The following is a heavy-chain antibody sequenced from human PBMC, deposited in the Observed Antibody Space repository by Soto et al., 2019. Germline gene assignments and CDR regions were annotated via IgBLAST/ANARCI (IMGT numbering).Heavy chain of an antibody. CDR1: NDSVLTSIYY. J-gene: IGHJ4*02. CDR3: ARNWNLALVPAAYFDS. V-gene: IGHV4-39*01. Sequence: SETLSLTCTVSNDSVLTSIYYWAWIRQPPGKGLEWIGTIYYTGTTYYNPSLQSRVTISIDTSKNQLSLNLNSVTAADTAVYYCARNWNLALVPAAYFDSWGQGTMVTVS. CDR2: IYYTGTT. D-gene: IGHD2-2*01.